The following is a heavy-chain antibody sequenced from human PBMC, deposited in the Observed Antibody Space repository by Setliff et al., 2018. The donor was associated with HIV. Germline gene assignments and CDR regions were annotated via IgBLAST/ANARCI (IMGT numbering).Heavy chain of an antibody. J-gene: IGHJ4*02. D-gene: IGHD6-6*01. Sequence: GGSLRLSCAASGFTFSNHVMNWVHQAPGKGLEWVSAISTSGGAADYADSVKGRFTISRDNSRNTLYLQMNSLRAEDTALYFCAKEPKLGGIAAPFDYWGQGTLVTVSS. CDR1: GFTFSNHV. CDR3: AKEPKLGGIAAPFDY. V-gene: IGHV3-23*01. CDR2: ISTSGGAA.